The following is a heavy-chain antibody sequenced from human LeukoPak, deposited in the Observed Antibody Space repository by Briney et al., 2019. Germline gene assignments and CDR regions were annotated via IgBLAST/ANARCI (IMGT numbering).Heavy chain of an antibody. CDR2: INPNSGGT. CDR1: GYTFTGYY. CDR3: ARDLGNWNDVWYYYYGMDV. V-gene: IGHV1-2*02. Sequence: APVKVSCRASGYTFTGYYMHWVRQAPGQGLEWMGWINPNSGGTNYAQKLQGRVTMTTDTSTSTAYMELRSLRSDDTAVYYCARDLGNWNDVWYYYYGMDVWGQGTTVTVSS. J-gene: IGHJ6*02. D-gene: IGHD1-1*01.